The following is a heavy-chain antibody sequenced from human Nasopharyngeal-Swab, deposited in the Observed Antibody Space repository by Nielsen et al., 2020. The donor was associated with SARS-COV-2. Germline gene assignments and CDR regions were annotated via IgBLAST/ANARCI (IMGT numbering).Heavy chain of an antibody. D-gene: IGHD3-10*01. Sequence: WVRQAPGQGLEWMGWISAYNGNTNYAQKFQGRVTMTRDTSISTAYMELSRLRSDDTAVYYCARDRVLLWFRETKGYYYYGMDVWGQGTTVTVSS. V-gene: IGHV1-2*02. J-gene: IGHJ6*02. CDR2: ISAYNGNT. CDR3: ARDRVLLWFRETKGYYYYGMDV.